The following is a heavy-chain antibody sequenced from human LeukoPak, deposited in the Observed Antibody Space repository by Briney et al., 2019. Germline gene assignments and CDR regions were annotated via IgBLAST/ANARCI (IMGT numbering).Heavy chain of an antibody. V-gene: IGHV3-7*01. J-gene: IGHJ4*02. CDR1: GFTFSRYW. CDR2: IKEDGSQK. CDR3: LRDYQGY. D-gene: IGHD6-13*01. Sequence: AGGSLRLSCAASGFTFSRYWMSWVCQAPGKGLEWVANIKEDGSQKYYVDSVKGRFTISRDNAKNSLYLQMNSLRAEDTALYYCLRDYQGYWGQGTLVTVSS.